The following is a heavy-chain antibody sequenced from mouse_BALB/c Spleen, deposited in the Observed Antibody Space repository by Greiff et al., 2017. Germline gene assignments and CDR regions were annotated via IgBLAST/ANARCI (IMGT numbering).Heavy chain of an antibody. D-gene: IGHD1-1*01. Sequence: QVQLQQSGPELVKPGASVRISCKASGYTFTSYYIHWVKQRPGQGLEWIGWIYPGNVNTKYNEKFKGKATLTADKSSSTAYMQLSSLTSEDSAVYFCAREGYYGSSNGYYFDYWGQGTTLTVSS. V-gene: IGHV1S56*01. CDR1: GYTFTSYY. CDR3: AREGYYGSSNGYYFDY. CDR2: IYPGNVNT. J-gene: IGHJ2*01.